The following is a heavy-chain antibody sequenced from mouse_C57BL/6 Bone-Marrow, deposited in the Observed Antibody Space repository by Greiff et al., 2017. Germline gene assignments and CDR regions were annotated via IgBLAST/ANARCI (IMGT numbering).Heavy chain of an antibody. CDR1: GYTFTSYD. V-gene: IGHV1-85*01. Sequence: QVQLQQSGPELVKPGASVKLSCKASGYTFTSYDINWVKQRPGQGLEWIGWIYPRDGSTKYNEKFKGKATLTVDTSSSTAYMELHSLTSEDSAVYFCARDYGSSYFYWYFDVWGTGTTVTVSS. CDR2: IYPRDGST. J-gene: IGHJ1*03. D-gene: IGHD1-1*01. CDR3: ARDYGSSYFYWYFDV.